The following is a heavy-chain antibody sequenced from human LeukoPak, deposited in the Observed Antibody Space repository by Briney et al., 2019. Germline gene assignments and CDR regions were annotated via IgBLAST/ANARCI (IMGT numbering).Heavy chain of an antibody. CDR3: ASTWGSGYYFPWNWFDP. Sequence: GGSLRLSCAGSGFSFSSYGMHWVRQAPGKGLEWMAFIRYDGSNKYYADSVKGRFTISRDNSKNTLYLQMNSLRAEDTAVYYCASTWGSGYYFPWNWFDPWGQGTLVTVSS. CDR2: IRYDGSNK. J-gene: IGHJ5*02. D-gene: IGHD3-22*01. CDR1: GFSFSSYG. V-gene: IGHV3-30*02.